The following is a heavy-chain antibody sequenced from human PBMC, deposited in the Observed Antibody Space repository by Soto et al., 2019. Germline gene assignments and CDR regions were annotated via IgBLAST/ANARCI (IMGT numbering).Heavy chain of an antibody. CDR2: TYSGGDT. J-gene: IGHJ4*02. V-gene: IGHV3-66*01. D-gene: IGHD2-8*01. CDR1: GVTVGNNY. CDR3: ERNVRVYALGY. Sequence: EVRLVESGGGLVQPGGSLRLSCAASGVTVGNNYMSWVRQAPGKGLEWVSVTYSGGDTRYADSVKGSITMSRESTKNTVDWQMDRLGCEDTAVYYCERNVRVYALGYWGQGSLVTVSS.